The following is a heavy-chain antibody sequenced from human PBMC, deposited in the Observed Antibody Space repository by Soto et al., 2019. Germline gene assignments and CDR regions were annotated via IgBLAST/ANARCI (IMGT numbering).Heavy chain of an antibody. CDR3: AREHIVVVTATINTPTFDP. V-gene: IGHV1-69*08. D-gene: IGHD2-21*02. J-gene: IGHJ5*02. Sequence: QVQLVQSGAEVKKPGSSVKVSCKASGGTFSSYTISWVRQAPGQGLEWMGRIIPILGIANYAQKFQVRVTITADKSTSTAYMELSSLRSEDTAVYYCAREHIVVVTATINTPTFDPWGQGTLVTVSS. CDR1: GGTFSSYT. CDR2: IIPILGIA.